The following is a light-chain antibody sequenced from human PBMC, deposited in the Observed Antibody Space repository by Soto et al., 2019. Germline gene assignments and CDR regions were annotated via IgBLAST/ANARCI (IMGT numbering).Light chain of an antibody. J-gene: IGLJ3*02. CDR1: SSDVGRYNY. CDR2: EVN. V-gene: IGLV2-14*01. Sequence: QSALTQPRSVSGSPGQSVTISCTGTSSDVGRYNYVSWYQQHPDKAPKLVIYEVNNRPSGFSDRFSGSKSGNTASLTISGLRTEDEADYYCGSYTSSSTWVFGGGTKVTVL. CDR3: GSYTSSSTWV.